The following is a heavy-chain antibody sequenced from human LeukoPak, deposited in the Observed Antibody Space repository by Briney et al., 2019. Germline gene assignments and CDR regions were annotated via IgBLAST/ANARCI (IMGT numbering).Heavy chain of an antibody. CDR3: ARFTPQGYGWGGYNRFDP. J-gene: IGHJ5*02. Sequence: SETLSLTCTVSGGSISSYYWNWIRQTPEKGLEWIGYIYYSGSTNYNPSLKSRVTISVDTSKNQFSLNLTSVTAADTAVYYCARFTPQGYGWGGYNRFDPWGQGTVVTVSS. V-gene: IGHV4-59*01. D-gene: IGHD3-16*01. CDR1: GGSISSYY. CDR2: IYYSGST.